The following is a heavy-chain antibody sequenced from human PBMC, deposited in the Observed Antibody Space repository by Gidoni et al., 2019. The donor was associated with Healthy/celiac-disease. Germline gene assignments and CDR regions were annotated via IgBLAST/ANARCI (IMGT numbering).Heavy chain of an antibody. V-gene: IGHV3-23*01. CDR1: GFTFASYA. D-gene: IGHD3-22*01. CDR3: AKDGHGLLHYYDSSGYYFSY. J-gene: IGHJ4*02. Sequence: EVQLLESGGGLVQPGGSLRLSWPASGFTFASYAMRWVRQAPGKGLEWVSAISGSGGSTYYADSVKGRFTISRDNSKNTLYLQMNSLRAEDTAVYYCAKDGHGLLHYYDSSGYYFSYWGQGTLVTVSS. CDR2: ISGSGGST.